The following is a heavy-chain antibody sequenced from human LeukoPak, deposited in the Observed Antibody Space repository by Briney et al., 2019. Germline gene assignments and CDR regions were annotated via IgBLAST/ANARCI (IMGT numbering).Heavy chain of an antibody. CDR2: IKQDGSEK. V-gene: IGHV3-7*01. D-gene: IGHD2-2*01. Sequence: PGGSLRLSCAASGFTFSSYWMSWVRQAPGKGLERVANIKQDGSEKYYVDSVKGRFTISRDNAKNSLYLQMNSLRAEDTAVYYCARDIVVVPAAMQFYYYYGMDVWGQGTTVTVSS. CDR1: GFTFSSYW. J-gene: IGHJ6*02. CDR3: ARDIVVVPAAMQFYYYYGMDV.